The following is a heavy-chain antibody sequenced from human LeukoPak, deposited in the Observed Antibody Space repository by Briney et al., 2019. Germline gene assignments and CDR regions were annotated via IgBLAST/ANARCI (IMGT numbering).Heavy chain of an antibody. CDR2: INSDGSST. J-gene: IGHJ4*02. V-gene: IGHV3-74*01. CDR3: ASGTYYYDSSGYADY. CDR1: GFTFSSYW. D-gene: IGHD3-22*01. Sequence: GGSLRLSCAASGFTFSSYWMHWVRQAPGKGLVWVSRINSDGSSTSYADSVKGRFTISRDNAKNTLYLQMNSLRAEDTAVYYCASGTYYYDSSGYADYSCQGTLVTVSS.